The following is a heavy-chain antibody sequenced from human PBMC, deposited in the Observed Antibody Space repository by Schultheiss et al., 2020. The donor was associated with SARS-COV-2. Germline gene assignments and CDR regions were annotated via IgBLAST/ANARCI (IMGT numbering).Heavy chain of an antibody. CDR2: ISSSGSTI. V-gene: IGHV3-11*04. CDR1: GFTVSSNY. D-gene: IGHD2-2*01. Sequence: GGSLRLSCAASGFTVSSNYMSWVRQAPGKGLEWVSYISSSGSTIYYADSVKGRFTISRDNAKNSLYLQMNSLRAEDTAVYYCARWVVVVPAAGGMDVWGQGTTVTVSS. CDR3: ARWVVVVPAAGGMDV. J-gene: IGHJ6*02.